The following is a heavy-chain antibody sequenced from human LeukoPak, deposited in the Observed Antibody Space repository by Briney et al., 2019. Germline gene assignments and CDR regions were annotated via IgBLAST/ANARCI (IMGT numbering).Heavy chain of an antibody. CDR1: GYTFTRYY. V-gene: IGHV1-46*01. J-gene: IGHJ4*02. Sequence: ASVKVSCKASGYTFTRYYIHWVRQAPGEGLEWMGIINPSAGSTSYAEKFQGRVTMTRDTSTSTVYMELSSLRSEDTAVYYCARGEHYQYYFDYWGQGTLVTVSS. CDR3: ARGEHYQYYFDY. D-gene: IGHD2-2*01. CDR2: INPSAGST.